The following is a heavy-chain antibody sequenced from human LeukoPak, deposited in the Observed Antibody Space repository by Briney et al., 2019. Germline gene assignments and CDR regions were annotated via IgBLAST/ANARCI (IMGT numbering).Heavy chain of an antibody. Sequence: PSETLSLTCAVYGGSFSGYYWSWIRQPPGKGLGWIGEINHSGSTNYNPSLKSRVTISVDTSKNQFSLKLSSVTAADTAVYYCARSKPYYYDSGGNDYWGQGTLVTVSS. J-gene: IGHJ4*02. CDR3: ARSKPYYYDSGGNDY. CDR2: INHSGST. CDR1: GGSFSGYY. D-gene: IGHD3-22*01. V-gene: IGHV4-34*01.